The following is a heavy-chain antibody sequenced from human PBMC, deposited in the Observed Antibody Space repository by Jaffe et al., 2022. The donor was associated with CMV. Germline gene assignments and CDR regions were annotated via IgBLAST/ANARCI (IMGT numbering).Heavy chain of an antibody. CDR1: GFTFSSYG. Sequence: QVQLVESGGGVVQPGRSLRLSCAASGFTFSSYGMHWVRQAPGKGLEWVAVIWYDGSNKYYADSVKGRFTISRDNSKNTLYLQMNSLRAEDTAVYYCARAFGGGDSRDYWGQGTLVTVSS. CDR3: ARAFGGGDSRDY. CDR2: IWYDGSNK. J-gene: IGHJ4*02. D-gene: IGHD2-21*02. V-gene: IGHV3-33*01.